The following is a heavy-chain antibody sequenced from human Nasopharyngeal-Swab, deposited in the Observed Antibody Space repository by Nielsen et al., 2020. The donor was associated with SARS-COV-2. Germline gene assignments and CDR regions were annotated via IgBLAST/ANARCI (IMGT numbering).Heavy chain of an antibody. CDR1: GFTFSSYS. Sequence: GGSLRLSCAASGFTFSSYSMNWVRQAPGKGLEWVSSISSSSSYIYYADSVKGRFTISRDNAKNSLYLQMNSLRAEDTAVYYCVRVEMATITTSYYYYYGIDVWGQGTTVTVSS. V-gene: IGHV3-21*01. D-gene: IGHD5-24*01. CDR3: VRVEMATITTSYYYYYGIDV. J-gene: IGHJ6*02. CDR2: ISSSSSYI.